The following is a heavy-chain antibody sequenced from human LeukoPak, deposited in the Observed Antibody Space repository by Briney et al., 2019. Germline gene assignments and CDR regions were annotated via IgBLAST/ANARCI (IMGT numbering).Heavy chain of an antibody. Sequence: ASVKVSCKVSGYTLTELSMHWVRQAPGKGLEWMGGSDPEDGETIYAQKFQGRVTMTEDTSTDTAYMELSSLRSEDTAVYYCATYHPDTAMLAGTDVWGKGTTVTVSS. V-gene: IGHV1-24*01. CDR2: SDPEDGET. CDR3: ATYHPDTAMLAGTDV. J-gene: IGHJ6*04. D-gene: IGHD5-18*01. CDR1: GYTLTELS.